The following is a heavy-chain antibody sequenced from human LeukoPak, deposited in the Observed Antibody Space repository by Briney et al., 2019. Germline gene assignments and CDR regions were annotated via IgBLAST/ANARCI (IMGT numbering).Heavy chain of an antibody. CDR1: GFTFSSYG. J-gene: IGHJ4*02. CDR2: IRYDGSNK. D-gene: IGHD5-18*01. V-gene: IGHV3-30*02. CDR3: AKERGRYSYGYAILDY. Sequence: GGSLRLSCAASGFTFSSYGMHWVRQAPGKGLEWVAFIRYDGSNKYYADSVKGRFTISRDNSKNTLYLQMNSLRAEDTAVYYCAKERGRYSYGYAILDYWGQGNLVTVSS.